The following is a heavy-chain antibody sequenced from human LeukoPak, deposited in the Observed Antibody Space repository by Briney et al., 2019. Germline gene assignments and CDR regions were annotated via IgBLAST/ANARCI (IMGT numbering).Heavy chain of an antibody. CDR3: ARTGSDYDSSGYTDY. V-gene: IGHV1-18*01. Sequence: ASVKVSCKASGYTFTSYGISWVRQAPGQGLEWMGWISAYNGNTNYAQKLQGRVTMTTDTSTSTAYMGLRSLRSDDTAVYYCARTGSDYDSSGYTDYWGQGTLVTVSS. D-gene: IGHD3-22*01. J-gene: IGHJ4*02. CDR2: ISAYNGNT. CDR1: GYTFTSYG.